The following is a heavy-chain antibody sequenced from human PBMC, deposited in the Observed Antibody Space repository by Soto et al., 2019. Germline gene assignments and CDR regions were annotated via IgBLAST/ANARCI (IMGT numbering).Heavy chain of an antibody. Sequence: ASVKVSCKASGYTFTSYGISWVRQAPGQGLEWMGWISAYNGNTNYAQKLQGRVTMTTDTSTSTAYMELRSLRSDDTAVYYCAREGGGYIYYYDSSGYSDAFDIWGQVTMVTVSS. D-gene: IGHD3-22*01. J-gene: IGHJ3*02. CDR3: AREGGGYIYYYDSSGYSDAFDI. CDR1: GYTFTSYG. V-gene: IGHV1-18*01. CDR2: ISAYNGNT.